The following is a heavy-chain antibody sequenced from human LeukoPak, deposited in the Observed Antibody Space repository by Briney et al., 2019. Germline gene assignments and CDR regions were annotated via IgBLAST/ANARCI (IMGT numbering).Heavy chain of an antibody. J-gene: IGHJ6*02. CDR1: GDSVSSNSAA. CDR3: ARAFFRPVHYDFWSGYPPHGMDV. Sequence: SQTLSLTCAISGDSVSSNSAAWNWIRQSPSRGLEWLGRTYYRSKWYNDYAVSVKSRITINPDTSKNQFSLQLNSVTPEDTAVYYCARAFFRPVHYDFWSGYPPHGMDVWGQGTTVIVSS. CDR2: TYYRSKWYN. V-gene: IGHV6-1*01. D-gene: IGHD3-3*01.